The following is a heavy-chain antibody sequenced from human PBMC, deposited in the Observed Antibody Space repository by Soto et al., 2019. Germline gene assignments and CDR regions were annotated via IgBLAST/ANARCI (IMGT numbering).Heavy chain of an antibody. V-gene: IGHV1-58*01. CDR1: GFTFTSSA. Sequence: SVKVSCKASGFTFTSSAVQWVRQARGQRLEWIGWIVVGSGNTNYAQKFQERVTITRDMSTSTAYMELSSLRSEDTAVYYCAAEGHIVGANTFHYYYGMDVWGQGTTVTVSS. J-gene: IGHJ6*02. CDR2: IVVGSGNT. CDR3: AAEGHIVGANTFHYYYGMDV. D-gene: IGHD1-26*01.